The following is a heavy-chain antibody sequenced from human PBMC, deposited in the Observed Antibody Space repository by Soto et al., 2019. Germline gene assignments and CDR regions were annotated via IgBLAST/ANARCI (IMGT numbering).Heavy chain of an antibody. Sequence: PSETLSLTCTVSGGPISYYSWSWIRQPPGKGLEWIGYMYHSANTNYNPSLKSRVTTSMDRSKNQFSLTLNSVTAADTAMYYCAKITQGGASFDYWGQGTLVSVSS. CDR1: GGPISYYS. V-gene: IGHV4-59*01. CDR2: MYHSANT. CDR3: AKITQGGASFDY. J-gene: IGHJ4*02.